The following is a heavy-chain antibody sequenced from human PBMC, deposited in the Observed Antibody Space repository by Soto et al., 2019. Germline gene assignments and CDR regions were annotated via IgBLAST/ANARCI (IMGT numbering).Heavy chain of an antibody. Sequence: QVQLVESGGGVVQPGRSLRLSCAASGFTFSSYGMHWVRQAPGKGLEWVAVIWYDGSNKYYADSVKGRFTISRDNSKNTLYLQMDSLRAEDTTVYYCARTPGGGYYYDSSGYYNYWGQGTLVTVSS. D-gene: IGHD3-22*01. V-gene: IGHV3-33*01. CDR1: GFTFSSYG. J-gene: IGHJ4*02. CDR2: IWYDGSNK. CDR3: ARTPGGGYYYDSSGYYNY.